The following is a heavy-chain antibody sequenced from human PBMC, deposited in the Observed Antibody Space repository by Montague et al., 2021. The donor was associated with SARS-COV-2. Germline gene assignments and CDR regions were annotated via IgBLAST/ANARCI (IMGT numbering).Heavy chain of an antibody. D-gene: IGHD6-13*01. V-gene: IGHV3-7*01. CDR1: GFTFSFYW. J-gene: IGHJ4*02. CDR2: IKQDGSEK. Sequence: SLRLSCAASGFTFSFYWMSWVRQAPGKGLEWVANIKQDGSEKYYVDSVKGRFTISRDNAKNSLYLQMDSLRAEDTAVYYCARVPSSSWYFECWGQGTLVTVSS. CDR3: ARVPSSSWYFEC.